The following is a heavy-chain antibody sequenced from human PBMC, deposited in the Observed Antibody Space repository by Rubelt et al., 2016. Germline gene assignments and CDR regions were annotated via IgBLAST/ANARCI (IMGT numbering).Heavy chain of an antibody. D-gene: IGHD1-26*01. CDR2: INYSGNT. V-gene: IGHV4-39*01. CDR3: ARGDRSGSYHFDL. CDR1: GGSISSSSYY. J-gene: IGHJ2*01. Sequence: QLQLQESGPGLVKPSETLSLSCTVSGGSISSSSYYWGWVRQFPGKGLEWIGSINYSGNTYYHPSLRSRITMSVDTSNNQFSLNLNVGTAADTAVYYCARGDRSGSYHFDLWGRGTLVTVSS.